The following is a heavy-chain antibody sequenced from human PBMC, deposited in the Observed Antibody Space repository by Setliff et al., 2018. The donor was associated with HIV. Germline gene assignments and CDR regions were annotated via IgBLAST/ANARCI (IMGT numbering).Heavy chain of an antibody. V-gene: IGHV7-4-1*02. Sequence: ASVKVSCKASGYTFTSYALNWVRQAPGQGLEWMGWINTNSGNPMSAQGFSGRFVFSLDTSVSTAYLQISSLKAADTAVYYCARDLFALDIGGGWAVDYWGQGSLVTVSS. J-gene: IGHJ4*02. D-gene: IGHD2-2*03. CDR1: GYTFTSYA. CDR3: ARDLFALDIGGGWAVDY. CDR2: INTNSGNP.